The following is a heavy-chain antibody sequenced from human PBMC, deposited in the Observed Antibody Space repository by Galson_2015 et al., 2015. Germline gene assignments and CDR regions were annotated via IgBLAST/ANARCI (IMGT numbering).Heavy chain of an antibody. J-gene: IGHJ3*01. D-gene: IGHD5-12*01. CDR3: ARGYSAYDVSFDA. Sequence: SVKVSCKASGYTFTSYAMHWVRQAPGQRVEWMGWINADNGNTEYSQKFQGRVTITRDTSESTVYMELSSLRSEDTAVYYCARGYSAYDVSFDAWGQGTMVTVSS. CDR1: GYTFTSYA. V-gene: IGHV1-3*01. CDR2: INADNGNT.